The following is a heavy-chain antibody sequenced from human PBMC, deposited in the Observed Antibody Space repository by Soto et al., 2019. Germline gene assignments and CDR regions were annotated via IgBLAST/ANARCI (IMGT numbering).Heavy chain of an antibody. V-gene: IGHV3-30*18. CDR1: GFTFSTYG. D-gene: IGHD1-1*01. J-gene: IGHJ4*02. Sequence: GGSLRRSCAASGFTFSTYGMHWVRQAPGKGLEWVAAMSYDGTKEYYVDSVKGRFTISRDNSRNTLFLQLNSLRDEDTAVYYCAKEYGITWTDHWGQGTLVTVSS. CDR3: AKEYGITWTDH. CDR2: MSYDGTKE.